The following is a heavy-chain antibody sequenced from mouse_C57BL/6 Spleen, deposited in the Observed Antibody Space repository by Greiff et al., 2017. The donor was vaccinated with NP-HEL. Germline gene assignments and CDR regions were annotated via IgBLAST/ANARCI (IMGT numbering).Heavy chain of an antibody. J-gene: IGHJ4*01. CDR2: IYPSDSET. D-gene: IGHD1-1*01. CDR3: AVITTVAYAMDY. CDR1: GYTFTSYW. Sequence: QVQLRKTGAGLGRPGSSVKLSCKASGYTFTSYWMDWVKQRPGQGLEWIGNIYPSDSETHYNQKFKDKATLTVDKSSSTAYMQLSSLTSEDSAVYYCAVITTVAYAMDYWGQGTSVTVSS. V-gene: IGHV1-61*01.